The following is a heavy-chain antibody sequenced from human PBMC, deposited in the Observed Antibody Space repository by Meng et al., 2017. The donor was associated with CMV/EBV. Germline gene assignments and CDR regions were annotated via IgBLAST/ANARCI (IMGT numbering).Heavy chain of an antibody. CDR1: GYTFTGYY. J-gene: IGHJ5*02. CDR2: INPNSGGT. V-gene: IGHV1-2*02. CDR3: ARLPFWSERTGGGGFDP. Sequence: ASVQVSCKASGYTFTGYYMHWVRQAPGQGLEWMGWINPNSGGTNYAQKFQGRVTMTRDTSISTAYMELSRLRSDDTAVYYCARLPFWSERTGGGGFDPWGQGTLVTVSS. D-gene: IGHD3-3*01.